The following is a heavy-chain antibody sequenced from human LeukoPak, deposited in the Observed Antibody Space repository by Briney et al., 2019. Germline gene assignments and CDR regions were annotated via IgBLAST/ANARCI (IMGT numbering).Heavy chain of an antibody. CDR1: GFTFSSYS. Sequence: PGGSLRLSCAASGFTFSSYSMNWVRQAPGKGLERVSSISSSRSYIYYADSVKGRFTISRDNAKNSLYLQMNSLRAEDTAVYYCAGAYCSSTTCYTYDAFDIWGQGTMVTVSS. J-gene: IGHJ3*02. D-gene: IGHD2-2*02. CDR3: AGAYCSSTTCYTYDAFDI. CDR2: ISSSRSYI. V-gene: IGHV3-21*01.